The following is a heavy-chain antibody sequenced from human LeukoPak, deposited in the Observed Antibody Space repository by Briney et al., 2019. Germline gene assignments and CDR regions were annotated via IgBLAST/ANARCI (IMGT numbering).Heavy chain of an antibody. J-gene: IGHJ4*02. Sequence: GGSLRLSCTTSGFTFRSSSFNWVRQVPGKGLDWVASISSSGSYKYYSDSVEGRFTISRDNAKDSLFLQMDSLRVEDTAVYFCARELGNGDTYANVPLGHWGQGTLVTASS. D-gene: IGHD5-18*01. CDR1: GFTFRSSS. CDR3: ARELGNGDTYANVPLGH. CDR2: ISSSGSYK. V-gene: IGHV3-21*01.